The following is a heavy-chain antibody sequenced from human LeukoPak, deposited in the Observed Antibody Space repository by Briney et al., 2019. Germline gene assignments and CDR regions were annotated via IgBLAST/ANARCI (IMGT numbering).Heavy chain of an antibody. CDR2: IIPIFGTA. Sequence: GASMKVSCKASAGTFSSYAISWVRQAPGQGLEWMGGIIPIFGTANYAQKFQGRVTITTDESTSTVYMELSSLRSEDTAVYYCARSGYYDSSGYLLAFDIWGQGTMVTVSS. CDR1: AGTFSSYA. D-gene: IGHD3-22*01. J-gene: IGHJ3*02. CDR3: ARSGYYDSSGYLLAFDI. V-gene: IGHV1-69*05.